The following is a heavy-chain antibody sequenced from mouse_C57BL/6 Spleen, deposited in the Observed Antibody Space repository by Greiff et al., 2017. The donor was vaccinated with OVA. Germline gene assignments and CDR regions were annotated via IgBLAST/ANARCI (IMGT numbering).Heavy chain of an antibody. CDR1: GFTFSSYG. J-gene: IGHJ4*01. D-gene: IGHD4-1*01. Sequence: DVHLVESGGDLVKPGGSLKLSCAASGFTFSSYGMSWVRQTPDKRLEWVATISSGGSYTYYPDSVKGRFTISRDNAKNTLYLQMSSLKSEDTAMYYCARRTGTAMDYWGQGTSVTVSS. V-gene: IGHV5-6*01. CDR3: ARRTGTAMDY. CDR2: ISSGGSYT.